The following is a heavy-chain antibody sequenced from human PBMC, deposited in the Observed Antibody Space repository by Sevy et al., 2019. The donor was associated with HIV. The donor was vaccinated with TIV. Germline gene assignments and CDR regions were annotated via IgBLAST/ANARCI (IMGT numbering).Heavy chain of an antibody. D-gene: IGHD6-13*01. CDR1: GYTFTGYY. Sequence: ATVKVSCKASGYTFTGYYMHWVRQAPGQGLEWMGWINPNSGGTNYPQKFQGRVTMTRDTSISTAYMELSRLRSDDTALYYCARDPILSWYSSSWPFDYWGQGTLVTVSS. J-gene: IGHJ4*02. CDR2: INPNSGGT. CDR3: ARDPILSWYSSSWPFDY. V-gene: IGHV1-2*02.